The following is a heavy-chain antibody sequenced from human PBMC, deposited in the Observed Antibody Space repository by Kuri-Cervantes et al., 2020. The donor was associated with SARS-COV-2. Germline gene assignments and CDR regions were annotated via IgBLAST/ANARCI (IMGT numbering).Heavy chain of an antibody. V-gene: IGHV3-30-3*01. CDR1: GFTFSSYA. J-gene: IGHJ6*03. CDR3: ARDFDDLYYYYYMDV. Sequence: LTCAASGFTFSSYAMHWVRQAPGKGLEWVAVISYDGSNKYYADSVKGRFTISRDNSKNTLYLQMNSLRAEDTAVYYCARDFDDLYYYYYMDVWGKGTTVTVSS. CDR2: ISYDGSNK. D-gene: IGHD3-3*01.